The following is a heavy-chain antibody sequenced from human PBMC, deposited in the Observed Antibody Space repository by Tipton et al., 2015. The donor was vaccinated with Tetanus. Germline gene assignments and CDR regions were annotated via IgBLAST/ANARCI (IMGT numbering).Heavy chain of an antibody. V-gene: IGHV3-30-3*01. Sequence: SLRLSCAASGFTFSTYAMHWVRQAPGKGLEWVAVTSYDGTNKVYADSMRGRFTISRDNSKSALYLQMNSLRPEDTAVYYCARDAGGGDYVGVGVPYYYYGMDVWGQGTTVTVSS. CDR2: TSYDGTNK. CDR3: ARDAGGGDYVGVGVPYYYYGMDV. D-gene: IGHD4-17*01. CDR1: GFTFSTYA. J-gene: IGHJ6*02.